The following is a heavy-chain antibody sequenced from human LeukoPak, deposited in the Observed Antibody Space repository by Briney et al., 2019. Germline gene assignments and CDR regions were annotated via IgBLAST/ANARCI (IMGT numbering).Heavy chain of an antibody. CDR3: ARHGTISSESYFDY. Sequence: SETLSLTCCASSDSVSSDYWSWLGQSPGKGLEGIGYIHNSGRTNYNPSLKSRVTGFVDTSKNQVSLRLSSVTAADTAVYYCARHGTISSESYFDYWGQGALVTVSS. D-gene: IGHD1-14*01. CDR1: SDSVSSDY. V-gene: IGHV4-59*08. J-gene: IGHJ4*02. CDR2: IHNSGRT.